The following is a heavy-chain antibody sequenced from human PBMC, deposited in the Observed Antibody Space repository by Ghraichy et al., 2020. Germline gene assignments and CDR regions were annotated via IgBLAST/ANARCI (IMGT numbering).Heavy chain of an antibody. CDR2: ISSNGGST. J-gene: IGHJ4*02. CDR3: VKDRSWIQLWSTN. Sequence: SCSASGFTFSSYAMHWVRQAPGKGLEYVSAISSNGGSTYYADSVKGRFTISRDNSKNTLYLQMSSLRAEDTAVYYCVKDRSWIQLWSTNWGQGTLVTVSS. D-gene: IGHD5-18*01. V-gene: IGHV3-64D*06. CDR1: GFTFSSYA.